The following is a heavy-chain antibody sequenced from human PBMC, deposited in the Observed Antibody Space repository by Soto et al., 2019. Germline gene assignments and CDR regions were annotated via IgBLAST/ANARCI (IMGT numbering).Heavy chain of an antibody. D-gene: IGHD3-10*01. CDR3: AKARGGSGAFDI. V-gene: IGHV3-48*01. Sequence: EGQLVEFGGGLVKPGGSLRLSCAASGFSFSIYSYNWVRQAPVKGLEWLSYISPAGSSIYYADSVKGRFTISRDSARDSLARQMDSLRAEGTAVYYCAKARGGSGAFDIWGQGTMVTVSS. CDR2: ISPAGSSI. CDR1: GFSFSIYS. J-gene: IGHJ3*02.